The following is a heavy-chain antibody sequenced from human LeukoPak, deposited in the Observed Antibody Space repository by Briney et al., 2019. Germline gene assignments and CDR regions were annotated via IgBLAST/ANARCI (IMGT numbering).Heavy chain of an antibody. Sequence: GGSLRLSCAASGFTFSDYYMSWIRQAPGKGLEWVSYISSSGSTIYYADSVKGRFTISRDNAKNSLYLQMNSLRAEDTAVYYCASSIAAAGKEGYYFDYWGQGTLVTVSS. CDR1: GFTFSDYY. V-gene: IGHV3-11*04. D-gene: IGHD6-13*01. CDR3: ASSIAAAGKEGYYFDY. J-gene: IGHJ4*02. CDR2: ISSSGSTI.